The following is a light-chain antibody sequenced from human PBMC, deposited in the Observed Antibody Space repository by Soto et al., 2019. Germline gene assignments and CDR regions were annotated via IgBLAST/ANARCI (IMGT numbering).Light chain of an antibody. Sequence: DIQMTQSPSTLSASVGDSVTITSRASQNIRNWLAWYQQKPGKAPNPLIYDASSLKSGVPARFSGSGSGTEFTLTISSLQPEDIATYYCQHYNSYSEALGQGTKVDIK. J-gene: IGKJ1*01. V-gene: IGKV1-5*01. CDR2: DAS. CDR1: QNIRNW. CDR3: QHYNSYSEA.